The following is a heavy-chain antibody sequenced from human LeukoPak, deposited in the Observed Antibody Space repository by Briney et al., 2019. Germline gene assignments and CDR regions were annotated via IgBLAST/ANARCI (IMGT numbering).Heavy chain of an antibody. Sequence: PSETLSLTCTVSGGSISSSSYYWGWIRQPPGKGLEWIGSIYYSGSTYYNPSLKSRVTISVDTSKNQFSLKLSSVTAADTAVYYCARDFPFGEQQLYFDYWGQGTLVTVSS. CDR1: GGSISSSSYY. J-gene: IGHJ4*02. CDR3: ARDFPFGEQQLYFDY. CDR2: IYYSGST. D-gene: IGHD6-13*01. V-gene: IGHV4-39*07.